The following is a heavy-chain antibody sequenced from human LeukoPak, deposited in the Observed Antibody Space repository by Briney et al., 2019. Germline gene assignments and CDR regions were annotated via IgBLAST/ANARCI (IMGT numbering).Heavy chain of an antibody. CDR2: IIPISGTT. D-gene: IGHD1-26*01. J-gene: IGHJ5*02. CDR3: ARKLRLGGNWFDP. Sequence: ASVKVSCKPSGGTFPSYAFTWVRQPPGKGLEWRGKIIPISGTTNYAQKFQGRVTFTADESTSTAYMELSSLRSEDTALYYCARKLRLGGNWFDPWGQGTLVTVSS. CDR1: GGTFPSYA. V-gene: IGHV1-69*15.